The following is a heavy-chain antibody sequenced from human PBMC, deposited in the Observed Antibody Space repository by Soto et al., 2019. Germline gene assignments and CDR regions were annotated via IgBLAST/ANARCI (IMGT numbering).Heavy chain of an antibody. V-gene: IGHV1-18*01. CDR1: GHTFTTYG. CDR3: ARVFFRLFAFDI. J-gene: IGHJ3*02. CDR2: ISAYNGNT. D-gene: IGHD3-22*01. Sequence: QVQLVQSGGEVKKPGASVKVSCKASGHTFTTYGISWVRQAPGQGLEWMGWISAYNGNTSYAQKLQGRVTMTTDTSTSTAYMELRSLRSDDTAVYYCARVFFRLFAFDIWGQGTMVTVSS.